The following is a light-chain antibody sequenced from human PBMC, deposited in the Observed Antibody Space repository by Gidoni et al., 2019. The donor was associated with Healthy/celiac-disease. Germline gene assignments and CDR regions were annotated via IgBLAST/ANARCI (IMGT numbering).Light chain of an antibody. CDR2: AAS. Sequence: DIQLTQSPSFLSASVGDRVTITCWASQGISSYLAWYQQKPGKAPKLLIYAASTLQSGVPSRFSGSGSGTEFTLTISSLQPEDFATYYCQQLNSYPRGFTFXPXTKVDIK. J-gene: IGKJ3*01. CDR3: QQLNSYPRGFT. CDR1: QGISSY. V-gene: IGKV1-9*01.